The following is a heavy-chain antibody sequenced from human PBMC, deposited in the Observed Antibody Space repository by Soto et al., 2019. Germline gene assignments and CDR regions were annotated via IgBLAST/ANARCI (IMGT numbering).Heavy chain of an antibody. J-gene: IGHJ4*02. CDR2: ITGSGGST. CDR1: GFTFSNAW. Sequence: GGSLRLSCAASGFTFSNAWMNWVRQAPGKGLEWVSTITGSGGSTYYADSVKGRFTISRDNSKNTLYLQMHSLRVEDTAVYYCAKDKGDTAIGRFDYWGQGTLVTVSS. D-gene: IGHD2-21*02. V-gene: IGHV3-23*01. CDR3: AKDKGDTAIGRFDY.